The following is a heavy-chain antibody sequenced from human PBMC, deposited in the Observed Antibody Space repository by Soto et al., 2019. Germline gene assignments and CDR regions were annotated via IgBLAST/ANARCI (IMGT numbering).Heavy chain of an antibody. CDR1: GGSISSGDYY. CDR2: IYYSGST. V-gene: IGHV4-30-4*01. J-gene: IGHJ2*01. CDR3: ARGLRSTVTTYWYFDL. D-gene: IGHD4-17*01. Sequence: QVQLQESGPGLVKPSQTLSLTCTVSGGSISSGDYYWSWIRQPPGKGLEWIGYIYYSGSTYYNPSRKSRVTISVDTSKNQFSLKLSFVTAADTAVYYCARGLRSTVTTYWYFDLWGRGTLVTVSS.